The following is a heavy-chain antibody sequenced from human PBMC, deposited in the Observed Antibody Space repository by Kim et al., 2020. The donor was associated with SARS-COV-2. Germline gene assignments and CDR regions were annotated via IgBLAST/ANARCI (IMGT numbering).Heavy chain of an antibody. J-gene: IGHJ3*01. Sequence: EYAGSVKSRITINAATSKNQFSLQLNSVSPEDTAVYYCARDTPGQKAYDFWGQGTMVTVSS. V-gene: IGHV6-1*01. CDR3: ARDTPGQKAYDF.